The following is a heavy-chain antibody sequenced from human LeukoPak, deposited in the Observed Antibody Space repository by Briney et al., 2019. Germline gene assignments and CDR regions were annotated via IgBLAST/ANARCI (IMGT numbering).Heavy chain of an antibody. CDR3: ARDTRGPYSSSWYVEFDY. CDR1: GFTFSSYS. V-gene: IGHV3-21*01. CDR2: ISSSSSYI. Sequence: GGSLRPSCAASGFTFSSYSMNWVRQAPGKGLEWVSSISSSSSYIYYADSVKGRFTISRDNAKNSLYLQMNSLRAEDTAVYYCARDTRGPYSSSWYVEFDYWGQGTLVTVSS. J-gene: IGHJ4*02. D-gene: IGHD6-13*01.